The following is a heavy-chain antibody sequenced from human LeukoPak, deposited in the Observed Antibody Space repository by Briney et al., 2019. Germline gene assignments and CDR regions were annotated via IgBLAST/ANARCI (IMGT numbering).Heavy chain of an antibody. J-gene: IGHJ6*02. D-gene: IGHD5-24*01. Sequence: GGSLRLSCAASGFTFDEYAMQWVRQAPGKGLEWVSGISWNSGGVGYADSVKGRFTISRDNAKNSLYLQMNSLRGEDTALYYCAKARLMAAPFYYYGMDVWGPGTTVTVSS. CDR1: GFTFDEYA. CDR3: AKARLMAAPFYYYGMDV. CDR2: ISWNSGGV. V-gene: IGHV3-9*01.